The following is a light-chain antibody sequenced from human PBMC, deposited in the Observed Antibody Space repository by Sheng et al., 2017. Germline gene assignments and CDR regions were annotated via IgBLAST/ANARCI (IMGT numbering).Light chain of an antibody. CDR2: GAS. V-gene: IGKV3-15*01. CDR3: QQYNNWPWT. J-gene: IGKJ1*01. Sequence: VMTQSPASLSVSPGEIATLSCRASQSIGSNLAWFQQRPGRAPRLLIFGASTRATGIPARFRGSGSETEFTLTISSLQSEDFAVYFCQQYNNWPWTFGLGTKVEVK. CDR1: QSIGSN.